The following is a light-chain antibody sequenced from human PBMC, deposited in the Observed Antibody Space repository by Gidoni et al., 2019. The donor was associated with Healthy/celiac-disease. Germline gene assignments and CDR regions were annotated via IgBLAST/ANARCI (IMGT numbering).Light chain of an antibody. CDR3: QQYNSYWT. CDR1: SW. J-gene: IGKJ1*01. Sequence: SWLAWYQQKPGKAPKLLIYKASSLESGVPSRFSGSGSGTEFTLTISSLQPDDFATYYCQQYNSYWTFGQGTKVEIK. CDR2: KAS. V-gene: IGKV1-5*03.